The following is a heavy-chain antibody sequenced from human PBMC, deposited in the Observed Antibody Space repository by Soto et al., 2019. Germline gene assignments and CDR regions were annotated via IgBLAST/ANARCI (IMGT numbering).Heavy chain of an antibody. J-gene: IGHJ5*02. V-gene: IGHV1-18*01. Sequence: QVQLVQSGAEVKKPGASVKVSCKASGYAFSTYGISWVRQAPGQGLEWMGWVSGYTGNRNYAQKFQDRVTMTTDTATSTAYMELRSLRSDDTAVYFGARGAAAVRFDPWGQGTLVTVSS. D-gene: IGHD6-13*01. CDR1: GYAFSTYG. CDR2: VSGYTGNR. CDR3: ARGAAAVRFDP.